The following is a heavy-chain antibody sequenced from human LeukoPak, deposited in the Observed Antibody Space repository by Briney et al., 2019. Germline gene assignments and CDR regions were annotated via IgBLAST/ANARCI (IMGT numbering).Heavy chain of an antibody. Sequence: PGGSLRLSCAASGFTFSSYAMHWVHQAPGKGLEWVAVISYDGSNKYYADSVKGRFTISRDNSKNTLYLQMNSLRAEDTAVYYCARVLSGSYPVDYWGQGTLVTVSS. D-gene: IGHD1-26*01. J-gene: IGHJ4*02. CDR1: GFTFSSYA. V-gene: IGHV3-30-3*01. CDR3: ARVLSGSYPVDY. CDR2: ISYDGSNK.